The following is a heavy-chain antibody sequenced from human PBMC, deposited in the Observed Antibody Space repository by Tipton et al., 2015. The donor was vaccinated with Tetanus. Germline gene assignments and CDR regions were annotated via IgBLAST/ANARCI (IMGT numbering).Heavy chain of an antibody. CDR1: GGSVRSGDYS. V-gene: IGHV4-61*08. CDR3: ARPTLRLVIDS. Sequence: TLSLTCTVSGGSVRSGDYSWNWIRQPPGKGLEWLAYVSYSGRTNSNYSPKSRITISQNPSKNQFSLRLTSVTAADTAVYYCARPTLRLVIDSWGQGTLVTVSS. CDR2: VSYSGRT. J-gene: IGHJ4*02. D-gene: IGHD3-16*02.